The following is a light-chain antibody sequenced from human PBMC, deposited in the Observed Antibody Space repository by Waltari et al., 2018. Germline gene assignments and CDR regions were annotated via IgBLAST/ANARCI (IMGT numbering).Light chain of an antibody. V-gene: IGKV3-20*01. J-gene: IGKJ1*01. CDR3: QQYVESPAT. Sequence: EIVLTQSPGTVSLSPGDRATFSCWASQSVRIYLAWYQHKPGQAPRLLIYHASSRATGIRDRFICSGSETDFRRTISRLESEDFAMYYCQQYVESPATFGQGTKGEIK. CDR2: HAS. CDR1: QSVRIY.